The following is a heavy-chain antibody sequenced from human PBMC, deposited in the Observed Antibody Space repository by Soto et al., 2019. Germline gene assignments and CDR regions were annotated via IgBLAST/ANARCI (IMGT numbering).Heavy chain of an antibody. Sequence: ASVKVSCKASGYTFTRYAMHWVRQAPGQRLEWMGWINAGNGNTKYSQQFQGRVTIIRDTYASTAYMELSSLRSEDTAVYYCARWGGVGFGDYTTGGMDVWGQGTTVTVSS. CDR1: GYTFTRYA. D-gene: IGHD2-8*02. CDR3: ARWGGVGFGDYTTGGMDV. V-gene: IGHV1-3*01. J-gene: IGHJ6*02. CDR2: INAGNGNT.